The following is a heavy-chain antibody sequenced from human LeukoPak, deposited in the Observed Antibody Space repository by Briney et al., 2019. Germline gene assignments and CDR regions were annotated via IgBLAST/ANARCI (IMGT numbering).Heavy chain of an antibody. CDR1: GGSISSSSYY. V-gene: IGHV4-39*01. CDR2: IYYSGST. D-gene: IGHD3-22*01. J-gene: IGHJ3*02. Sequence: SETLSLTCTVSGGSISSSSYYWGWIRQPPGKGLEGIGGIYYSGSTYYNPSLKSRVNISVDTSKNQFSLKLSSVTAADTAVYYCEMTTGRYDSSGYLGAFDIWGQGTMVTVSS. CDR3: EMTTGRYDSSGYLGAFDI.